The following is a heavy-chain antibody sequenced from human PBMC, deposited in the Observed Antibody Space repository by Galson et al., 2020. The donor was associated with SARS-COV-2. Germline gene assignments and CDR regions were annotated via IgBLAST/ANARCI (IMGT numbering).Heavy chain of an antibody. CDR2: ISRSTSNI. D-gene: IGHD3-22*01. CDR1: GFTLSSYS. Sequence: GGSLRLSCEASGFTLSSYSMNWVRQAPGKGLEWVAYISRSTSNIYYGDSVKGRFTISRDNGKNSLYLQMNSLRDEDTAIYYCARDHHDSSGYYYYGMDVWGQGTTVTVSS. CDR3: ARDHHDSSGYYYYGMDV. V-gene: IGHV3-48*02. J-gene: IGHJ6*02.